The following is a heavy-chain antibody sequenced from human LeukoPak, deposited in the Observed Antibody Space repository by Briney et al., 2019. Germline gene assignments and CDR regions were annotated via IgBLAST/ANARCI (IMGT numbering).Heavy chain of an antibody. CDR3: ARPREYYDSSGYSGFDY. V-gene: IGHV3-33*01. CDR1: GFTFSSYG. CDR2: IWYDGSNK. D-gene: IGHD3-22*01. Sequence: GGSLRLSCAASGFTFSSYGMHWVRQAPGKGLEWVAVIWYDGSNKYYADSVKGRFTISGDNSKNTLYLQMNSLRAEDTAVYYCARPREYYDSSGYSGFDYWGQGTLVTVSS. J-gene: IGHJ4*02.